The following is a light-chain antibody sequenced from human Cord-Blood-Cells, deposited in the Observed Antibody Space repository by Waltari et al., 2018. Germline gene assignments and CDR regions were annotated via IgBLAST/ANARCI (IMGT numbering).Light chain of an antibody. CDR1: HLGSKR. Sequence: SYVLTQPPSVSVAPGKTARITCGGKHLGSKRVHWDQQKPGQAPVLVIYYDSDRPSGIPERFSGSNSGNTATLTISRVEAGDEADYYCQVWDSSSDHRVFGGGTKLTVL. CDR2: YDS. J-gene: IGLJ3*02. CDR3: QVWDSSSDHRV. V-gene: IGLV3-21*04.